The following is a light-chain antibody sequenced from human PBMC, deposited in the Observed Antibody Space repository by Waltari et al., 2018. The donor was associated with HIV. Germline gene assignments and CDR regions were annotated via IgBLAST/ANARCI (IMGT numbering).Light chain of an antibody. Sequence: DIVMTQSTASLSVSVGEQATNICRFSQSVFSSSSSRDFLALYQQKPGQSPKVLFYWGSTRESGVPDRFSVSGSGTDFTLTLSSLQAEDVAVYFCQEYFSPRRTFGQGTKVEV. CDR2: WGS. V-gene: IGKV4-1*01. CDR3: QEYFSPRRT. J-gene: IGKJ1*01. CDR1: QSVFSSSSSRDF.